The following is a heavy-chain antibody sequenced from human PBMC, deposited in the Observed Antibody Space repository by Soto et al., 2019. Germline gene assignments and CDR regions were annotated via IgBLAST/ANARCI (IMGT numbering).Heavy chain of an antibody. CDR1: GFTFSSYA. V-gene: IGHV3-23*01. CDR2: ISGSGGST. CDR3: AKDQHRPHSSGWYVAAFDI. J-gene: IGHJ3*02. D-gene: IGHD6-19*01. Sequence: PGGSLRLSCAASGFTFSSYAMSWVRQAPGKGLEWVSAISGSGGSTYYADSVKGRFTISRDNSKNTLYLQMNSLRAEDTAVYYCAKDQHRPHSSGWYVAAFDIWGQGTTVTVSS.